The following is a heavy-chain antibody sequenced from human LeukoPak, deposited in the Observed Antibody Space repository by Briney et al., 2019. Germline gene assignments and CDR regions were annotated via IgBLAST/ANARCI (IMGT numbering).Heavy chain of an antibody. J-gene: IGHJ4*02. CDR1: GFTFSSYG. CDR2: IWYDGSNK. V-gene: IGHV3-33*01. CDR3: ARDLRLTRHYYDSSGYSIDY. Sequence: GGSLRLSCAASGFTFSSYGMHWVRQAPGKGLEWVAVIWYDGSNKYYADSVKGRFTISRDNSKNTLYLQMNSLRAEDTAVYYCARDLRLTRHYYDSSGYSIDYWGQGTLVTVSS. D-gene: IGHD3-22*01.